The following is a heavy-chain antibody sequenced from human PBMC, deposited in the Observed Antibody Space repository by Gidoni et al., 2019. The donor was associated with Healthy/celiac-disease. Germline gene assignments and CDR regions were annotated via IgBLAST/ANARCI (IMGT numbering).Heavy chain of an antibody. CDR2: IIPILGTA. Sequence: QVQLVQSGAEVKKPGSSVKVSCKASGGTFSSYAISWVRKAHGQGLEWMGGIIPILGTANYAQKFQGRVTFTGDESTSKAYMELSSLGSEDTAVYYCARDQRGWGRGGAFDIWGQGTMVTVSS. CDR3: ARDQRGWGRGGAFDI. V-gene: IGHV1-69*01. D-gene: IGHD1-26*01. CDR1: GGTFSSYA. J-gene: IGHJ3*02.